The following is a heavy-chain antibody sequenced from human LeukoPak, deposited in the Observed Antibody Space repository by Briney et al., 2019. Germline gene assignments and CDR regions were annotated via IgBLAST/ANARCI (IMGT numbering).Heavy chain of an antibody. J-gene: IGHJ4*02. CDR1: GFTFSSYD. CDR3: GRTPLGVWFGESWYFDY. Sequence: GGSLRLSCAASGFTFSSYDMHWVRQATGKGLEWVSAIGTAGDTYYPGSVKGRFTISRENATTYLYLQINTLRAGETAVHYCGRTPLGVWFGESWYFDYWGQGTLVTVSS. V-gene: IGHV3-13*01. CDR2: IGTAGDT. D-gene: IGHD3-10*01.